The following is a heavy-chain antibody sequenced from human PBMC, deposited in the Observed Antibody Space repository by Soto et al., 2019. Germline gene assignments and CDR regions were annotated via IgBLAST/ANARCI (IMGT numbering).Heavy chain of an antibody. V-gene: IGHV4-31*03. Sequence: PSETLSLTCTVSGGSISSGGYYWSWIRQHPGKGLEWIGYIYYSGSTYYNPSLKSRVTISVDTSKNQFSLKLSSVTAADTAVYYCARVSSCSSTSCPHYYYYGMDVWGQGTTVTVS. CDR1: GGSISSGGYY. J-gene: IGHJ6*02. CDR3: ARVSSCSSTSCPHYYYYGMDV. D-gene: IGHD2-2*01. CDR2: IYYSGST.